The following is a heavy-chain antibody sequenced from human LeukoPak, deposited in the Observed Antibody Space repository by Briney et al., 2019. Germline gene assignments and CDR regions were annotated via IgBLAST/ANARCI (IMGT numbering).Heavy chain of an antibody. J-gene: IGHJ3*02. Sequence: SETLSLTCTVSGYSICRGYYWGWIRQSPGKGLEWIGIIYYRGGTYYNPSLKRGVTISVDMSKNKFSLKLSSVTDADTAVYYCARGLTYYDFWSGYNRGGDAFDIWGQGTMVTVSS. CDR3: ARGLTYYDFWSGYNRGGDAFDI. CDR2: IYYRGGT. D-gene: IGHD3-3*01. V-gene: IGHV4-38-2*02. CDR1: GYSICRGYY.